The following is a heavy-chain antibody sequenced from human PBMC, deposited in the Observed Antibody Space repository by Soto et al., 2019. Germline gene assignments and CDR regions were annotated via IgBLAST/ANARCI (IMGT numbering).Heavy chain of an antibody. CDR2: IVVGSGNT. J-gene: IGHJ6*01. D-gene: IGHD6-13*01. Sequence: ASVKVSCKASGFTFASSAMQWVRQARRQRLEWIGWIVVGSGNTNYAQKFQERVTITRDMSTSTAYMELSSLRSEDTAVYYCAVVATAGVYYGMVVWGRGTTVT. CDR1: GFTFASSA. CDR3: AVVATAGVYYGMVV. V-gene: IGHV1-58*02.